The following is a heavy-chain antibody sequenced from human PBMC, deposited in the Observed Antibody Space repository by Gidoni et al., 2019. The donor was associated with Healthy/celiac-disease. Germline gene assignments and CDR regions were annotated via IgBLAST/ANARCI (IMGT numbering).Heavy chain of an antibody. CDR2: IYYSGST. V-gene: IGHV4-59*01. Sequence: QVQLQESGPGLVKPSGTLSLTCTVSGGSISSYYWSWIRQPPGKGLEWIGYIYYSGSTNYNPSLKSRVTISVDTSKNQFSLKLSSVTAADTAVYYCARVFGADLVVDYWGQGTLVTVSS. D-gene: IGHD3-16*01. CDR3: ARVFGADLVVDY. J-gene: IGHJ4*02. CDR1: GGSISSYY.